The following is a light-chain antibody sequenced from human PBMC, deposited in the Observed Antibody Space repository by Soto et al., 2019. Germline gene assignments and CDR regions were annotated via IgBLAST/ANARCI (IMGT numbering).Light chain of an antibody. J-gene: IGLJ2*01. CDR2: EGS. CDR3: CSYAGSSTPVV. V-gene: IGLV2-23*01. Sequence: QSALTQTASVSGSPGQSITISCTGTSSDVGSYNLVSWYQQHPGKAPKLMIYEGSKRPSGVSNRFSGSKSGNTASLTISGLQAVDEADYYCCSYAGSSTPVVFGGGTKVTVL. CDR1: SSDVGSYNL.